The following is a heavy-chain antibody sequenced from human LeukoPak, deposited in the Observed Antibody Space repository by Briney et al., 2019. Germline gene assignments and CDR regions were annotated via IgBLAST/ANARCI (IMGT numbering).Heavy chain of an antibody. CDR2: ITASGRST. D-gene: IGHD3-16*01. J-gene: IGHJ4*02. CDR1: GFNLSDYQ. Sequence: GGSLRLSCAAAGFNLSDYQMSWVRQAPGKGLEWISYITASGRSTNYADSVKGRFTISRDNAKNSVVNSLRAEDTAVYYCTRERRGSYYAFESWGQGTLVSVSS. CDR3: TRERRGSYYAFES. V-gene: IGHV3-11*01.